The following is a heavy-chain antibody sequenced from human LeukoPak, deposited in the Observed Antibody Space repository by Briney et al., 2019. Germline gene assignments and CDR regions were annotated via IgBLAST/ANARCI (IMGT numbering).Heavy chain of an antibody. CDR1: RYTFTSYG. Sequence: GASVKVSCKGSRYTFTSYGISWVRQAPGQGLEWMGWISAHNGNTNYAQKLQGRVTMTTDTSTSTAYMEVRSLRSDDTAVYYCAIDWGYYGSGSLLDYWGQGTLVTVSS. D-gene: IGHD3-10*01. CDR2: ISAHNGNT. V-gene: IGHV1-18*01. CDR3: AIDWGYYGSGSLLDY. J-gene: IGHJ4*02.